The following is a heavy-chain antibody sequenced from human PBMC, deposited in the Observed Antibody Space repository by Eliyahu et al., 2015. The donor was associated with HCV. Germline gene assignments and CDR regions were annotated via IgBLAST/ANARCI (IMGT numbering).Heavy chain of an antibody. J-gene: IGHJ4*02. Sequence: QLQLQESGPGLVKLSETLSPTCTVSGGSISSSSYYWGWIRQPPGKGLEWIGSIYYSGSTYYNPSLKSRVTISVDTSKNQFSLKLSSVTAADTAVYYCASQYDSSGYYWIWGQGTLVTVSS. CDR1: GGSISSSSYY. CDR2: IYYSGST. CDR3: ASQYDSSGYYWI. D-gene: IGHD3-22*01. V-gene: IGHV4-39*01.